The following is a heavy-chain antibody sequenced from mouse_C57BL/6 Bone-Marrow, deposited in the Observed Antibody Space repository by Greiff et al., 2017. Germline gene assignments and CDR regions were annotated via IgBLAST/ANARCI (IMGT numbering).Heavy chain of an antibody. V-gene: IGHV1-80*01. CDR3: ARGRDYDGYYFDY. CDR2: IYPGDGDT. Sequence: QVQLQQSGAELVKPGASVKISCKASGYAFSSYWMNWVKQRPGKGLEWIGQIYPGDGDTNYNGKFKGKATLTAGKSSSTAYMQLSSLTSEDSAVYFCARGRDYDGYYFDYWGQGTTLTVSS. D-gene: IGHD2-4*01. CDR1: GYAFSSYW. J-gene: IGHJ2*01.